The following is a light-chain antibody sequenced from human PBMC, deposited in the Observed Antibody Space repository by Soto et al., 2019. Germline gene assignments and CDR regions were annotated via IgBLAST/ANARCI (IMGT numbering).Light chain of an antibody. CDR2: GSS. Sequence: EIVLTRSPGTLSLSPGERATRSCRASQSVRSNHLAWYQQKPGQAPRLLIYGSSSMATGIPDRFSGSGSGTDFTLTISRLEPEDFAVFFCLLYGGSPPHTFGKGTKVEIK. CDR3: LLYGGSPPHT. J-gene: IGKJ2*01. V-gene: IGKV3-20*01. CDR1: QSVRSNH.